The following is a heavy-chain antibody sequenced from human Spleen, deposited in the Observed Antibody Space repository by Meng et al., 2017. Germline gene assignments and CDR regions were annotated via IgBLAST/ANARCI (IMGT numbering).Heavy chain of an antibody. J-gene: IGHJ5*02. CDR1: GFTFSSFY. Sequence: GESLKISCAASGFTFSSFYMHWIRQAPGKGLEWVANIKQDGSEKYYVDSVKGRFTISRDNAKNSLYLQMNSLRAEDTAVYYCASLFYGDYINWFDPWGQGTLVTVSS. CDR2: IKQDGSEK. D-gene: IGHD4-17*01. V-gene: IGHV3-7*01. CDR3: ASLFYGDYINWFDP.